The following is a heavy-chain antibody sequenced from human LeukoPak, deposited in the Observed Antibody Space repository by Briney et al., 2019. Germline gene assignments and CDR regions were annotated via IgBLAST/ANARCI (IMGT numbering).Heavy chain of an antibody. CDR3: ARDALYSNGYSYFDF. Sequence: PSETLSLTCTVSGVPISTYHWSWIRQPAGKGLEWSGRIHSSGSTNYDPSLKSRVTMSIDTSKNQFSLKVTSVTAADTAVYYCARDALYSNGYSYFDFWGQGTLVTVSS. V-gene: IGHV4-4*07. CDR1: GVPISTYH. CDR2: IHSSGST. J-gene: IGHJ4*02. D-gene: IGHD5-18*01.